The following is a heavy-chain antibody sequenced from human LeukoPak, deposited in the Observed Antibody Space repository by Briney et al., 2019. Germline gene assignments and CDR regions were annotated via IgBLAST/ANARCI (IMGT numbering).Heavy chain of an antibody. CDR1: GFTFSTYG. CDR2: IWNDGSNK. J-gene: IGHJ6*02. V-gene: IGHV3-33*01. Sequence: PGRSLRLSCAASGFTFSTYGIHWVRQAPGKGLEWVAVIWNDGSNKYFADSVKGRFTISRDNSKNTLYLQMNSLRAEDTAVYYCAREFEEPEDTTYYYGMDVWGQGTTVTVSS. CDR3: AREFEEPEDTTYYYGMDV. D-gene: IGHD3-10*01.